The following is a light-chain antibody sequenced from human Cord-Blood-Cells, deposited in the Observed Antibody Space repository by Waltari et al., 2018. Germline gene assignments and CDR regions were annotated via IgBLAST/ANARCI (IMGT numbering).Light chain of an antibody. CDR1: QSMSSW. Sequence: DIQMTQSPSTISASVGDRVTITCRSSQSMSSWLAWYQQKPGKAPKLLIYDASSLESGVPSRCSGSCAGTEFTLTICSLQPDYFATYYCQQYNSYSPYTFGQVTKLEIK. CDR3: QQYNSYSPYT. V-gene: IGKV1-5*01. J-gene: IGKJ2*01. CDR2: DAS.